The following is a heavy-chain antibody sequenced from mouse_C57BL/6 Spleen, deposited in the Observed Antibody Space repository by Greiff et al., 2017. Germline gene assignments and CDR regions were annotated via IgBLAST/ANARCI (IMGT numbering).Heavy chain of an antibody. CDR3: ARSDYGSSQLLGY. Sequence: VHVKQSGPELVKPGASVKISCKASGYSFTDYNMNWVKQSNGKSLEWIGVINPNYGTTSYNQKFKGKATLTVDQSSSTAYMQLNSLTSEDSAVYYCARSDYGSSQLLGYWGQGTTLTVSS. D-gene: IGHD1-1*01. J-gene: IGHJ2*01. V-gene: IGHV1-39*01. CDR1: GYSFTDYN. CDR2: INPNYGTT.